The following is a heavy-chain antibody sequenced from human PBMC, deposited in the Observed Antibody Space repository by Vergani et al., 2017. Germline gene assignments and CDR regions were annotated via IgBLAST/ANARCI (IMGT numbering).Heavy chain of an antibody. CDR3: ARVNTETNGHLYYYYYIDV. V-gene: IGHV4-34*01. D-gene: IGHD4-11*01. CDR1: GGSFTSYH. J-gene: IGHJ6*03. CDR2: IDHTGRP. Sequence: QVQLQQWGGGLLKPSETLSLTCVVNGGSFTSYHWTWIRQSPGEGLEWVGDIDHTGRPDYNPSLKIQLTMSVDKSRNQFSLTLNSVTATDTAIYFCARVNTETNGHLYYYYYIDVWGQGTAVTVS.